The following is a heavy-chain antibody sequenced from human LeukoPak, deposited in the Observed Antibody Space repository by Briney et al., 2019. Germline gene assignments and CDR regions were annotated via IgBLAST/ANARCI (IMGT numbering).Heavy chain of an antibody. CDR3: ARSSIIAAAGPYYFDY. V-gene: IGHV1-69*06. J-gene: IGHJ4*02. CDR1: GGTFSSYA. CDR2: IIPIFGTA. D-gene: IGHD6-13*01. Sequence: SVKVSCKASGGTFSSYAISWVRQAPGQGLEWMGGIIPIFGTANYAQKSQGRVTITADKSTSTAYMELSSLRSEDTAVYYCARSSIIAAAGPYYFDYWGQGTLVTVSS.